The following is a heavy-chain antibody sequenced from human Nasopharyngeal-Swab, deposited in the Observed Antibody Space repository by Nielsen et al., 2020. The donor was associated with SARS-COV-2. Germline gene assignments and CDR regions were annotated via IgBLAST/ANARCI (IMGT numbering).Heavy chain of an antibody. D-gene: IGHD6-6*01. Sequence: SETLSLTCAVYGGSFSGYYRSWIRQPAGKGLEWIGRIYTSGSTNYNPSLKSRVTISVDTSKNQFSLKLSSVTAADTAVYYCAREFSSSYYYYYYYMDVWGKGTTVTVSS. V-gene: IGHV4-4*07. CDR1: GGSFSGYY. J-gene: IGHJ6*03. CDR2: IYTSGST. CDR3: AREFSSSYYYYYYYMDV.